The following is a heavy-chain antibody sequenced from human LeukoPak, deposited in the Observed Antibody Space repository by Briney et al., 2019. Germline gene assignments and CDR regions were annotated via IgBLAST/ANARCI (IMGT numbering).Heavy chain of an antibody. CDR2: IYYSGST. V-gene: IGHV4-59*01. Sequence: SETLSLTCTVSGGSISSYYWSWIRQPPGKGLEWIGYIYYSGSTNYNPSLKSRVTISVDTSKNQFSLKVRSVTVADTAVYYCARATNRWDVAAFDPWGQGTLVTVSS. CDR3: ARATNRWDVAAFDP. J-gene: IGHJ5*02. CDR1: GGSISSYY. D-gene: IGHD2-15*01.